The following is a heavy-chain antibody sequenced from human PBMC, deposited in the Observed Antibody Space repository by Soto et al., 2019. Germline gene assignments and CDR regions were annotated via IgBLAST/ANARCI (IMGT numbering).Heavy chain of an antibody. CDR1: GFSVTNNY. D-gene: IGHD2-2*01. V-gene: IGHV3-66*01. CDR2: IDIGGNT. Sequence: EVQVVESGGGLVQPGGSLRLSCAASGFSVTNNYMNWVRQAPGKGLEWVSIIDIGGNTYYADSVKDRLTIYRDNSRNTLYLHIGSLRAEDTAVYDCARGRGSTGYLGREHYFDYWGQGTLVTFSP. CDR3: ARGRGSTGYLGREHYFDY. J-gene: IGHJ4*02.